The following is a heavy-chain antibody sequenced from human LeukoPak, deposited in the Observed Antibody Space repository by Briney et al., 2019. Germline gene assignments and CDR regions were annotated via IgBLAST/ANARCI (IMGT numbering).Heavy chain of an antibody. CDR2: IKQDGSEK. Sequence: PGGSLRLSCAASGFTFSSFWMTWVRQAPGKGLEWVANIKQDGSEKYYVDSVKGRFTISRDNAKNSLYLQMNSLRAEDTAAYYCARDGVGAFDIWGQGTMVTVSS. CDR1: GFTFSSFW. D-gene: IGHD3-10*01. CDR3: ARDGVGAFDI. J-gene: IGHJ3*02. V-gene: IGHV3-7*04.